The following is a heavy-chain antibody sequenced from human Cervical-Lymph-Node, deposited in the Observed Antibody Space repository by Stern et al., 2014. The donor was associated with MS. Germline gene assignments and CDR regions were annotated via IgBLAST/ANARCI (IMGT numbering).Heavy chain of an antibody. CDR1: GFTFSSHV. V-gene: IGHV3-30-3*01. Sequence: VQLVESGGDVVKPGGSLRLSCAASGFTFSSHVIRWVRQAPGKGLEWVAVIWQDKNNNAYADSVKGRFTISRDNSNNTLSLQMNSLRAEDTAVYYCVREDGDFDYWGQGTLVTVSS. D-gene: IGHD2-8*01. J-gene: IGHJ4*02. CDR3: VREDGDFDY. CDR2: IWQDKNNN.